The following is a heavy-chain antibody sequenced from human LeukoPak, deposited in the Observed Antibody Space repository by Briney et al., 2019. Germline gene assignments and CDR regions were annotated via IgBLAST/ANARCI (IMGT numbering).Heavy chain of an antibody. V-gene: IGHV4-59*01. J-gene: IGHJ4*02. CDR1: RGSLSSYY. CDR3: ARGRITIFGVVIPHFDN. Sequence: PSETLSLTCTVSRGSLSSYYWSWIRQPPGKGLEWIGYIDNSGNTNSNPSLKSRVTISVDTSKNQFSLKLNSVIAADTAVYYCARGRITIFGVVIPHFDNWGQGTLVTVSS. D-gene: IGHD3-3*01. CDR2: IDNSGNT.